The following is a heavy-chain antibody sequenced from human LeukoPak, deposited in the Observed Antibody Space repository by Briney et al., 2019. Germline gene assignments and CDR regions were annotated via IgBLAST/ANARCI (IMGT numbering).Heavy chain of an antibody. D-gene: IGHD6-13*01. Sequence: GGSLRLSCEASGFTLGSNYMSWVRQAPGKGLQWVSIIYSSGFTYYADSVKDRFIISRDSSKNTMYLQMNNLRTEDTAIYYCARRRISSWGIDYWGQGSLVTVSS. CDR1: GFTLGSNY. CDR2: IYSSGFT. V-gene: IGHV3-66*02. CDR3: ARRRISSWGIDY. J-gene: IGHJ4*02.